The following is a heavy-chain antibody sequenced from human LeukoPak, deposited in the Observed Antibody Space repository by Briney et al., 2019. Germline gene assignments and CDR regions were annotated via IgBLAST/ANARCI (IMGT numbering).Heavy chain of an antibody. CDR1: GYTFTSYG. J-gene: IGHJ5*02. V-gene: IGHV1-18*01. Sequence: ASVKVSCKASGYTFTSYGISWVRQAAGQGLEWMGWISAFNGNTNYAQKLQGRVTMTTDTSTSTAYMELRSLRSDDTAVYYCARGDFSSYYDYVWGSYRDYNWFDPWGQGTLVTVSS. CDR3: ARGDFSSYYDYVWGSYRDYNWFDP. CDR2: ISAFNGNT. D-gene: IGHD3-16*02.